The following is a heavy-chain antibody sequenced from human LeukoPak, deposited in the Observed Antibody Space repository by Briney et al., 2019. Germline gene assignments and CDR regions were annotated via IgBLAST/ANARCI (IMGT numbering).Heavy chain of an antibody. CDR1: GYTFNKYG. V-gene: IGHV1-18*01. D-gene: IGHD3-10*01. Sequence: ASVKVSCKASGYTFNKYGISWLRQAPGQGLEWMGWSSTYNGDRKSAQKLQGRVTMTTDTPTSTAYMELGSLRSDDTAMYYCARDRSGSLVAFDIWGQGTMVTASP. CDR2: SSTYNGDR. CDR3: ARDRSGSLVAFDI. J-gene: IGHJ3*02.